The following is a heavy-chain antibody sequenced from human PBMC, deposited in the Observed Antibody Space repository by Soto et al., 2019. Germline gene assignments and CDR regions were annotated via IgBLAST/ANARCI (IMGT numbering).Heavy chain of an antibody. J-gene: IGHJ6*02. D-gene: IGHD3-22*01. Sequence: GGSLRLSCAASGFTCGSYGMHWVRQAPGKGLEWVAVIWYDGSNKYYADSVKGRFTISRDNSKNTLYLQMNSLGAEDTAVYYCARDHYDSSGYYFWGYYYGMAVWGQGTTVTVSS. CDR2: IWYDGSNK. CDR1: GFTCGSYG. V-gene: IGHV3-33*01. CDR3: ARDHYDSSGYYFWGYYYGMAV.